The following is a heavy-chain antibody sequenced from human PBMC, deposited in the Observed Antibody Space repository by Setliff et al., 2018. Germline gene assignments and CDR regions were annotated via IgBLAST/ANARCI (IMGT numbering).Heavy chain of an antibody. V-gene: IGHV3-48*03. D-gene: IGHD3-22*01. Sequence: PGGSLSLSCAASGFTFSTYEMNWVRQAPGKGLEWVSYISISGSTIYYADSVKGRFTISRDNAKNSLYLQMNSLRAEDTAVYYCARDREYYDSSGYYPDDYWGQGTLVTVSS. CDR2: ISISGSTI. CDR3: ARDREYYDSSGYYPDDY. CDR1: GFTFSTYE. J-gene: IGHJ4*02.